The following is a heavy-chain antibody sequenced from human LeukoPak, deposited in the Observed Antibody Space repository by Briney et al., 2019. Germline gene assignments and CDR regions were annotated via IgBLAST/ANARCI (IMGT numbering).Heavy chain of an antibody. CDR3: ARGGNYGDYDGYFDY. CDR1: GGSISSYY. Sequence: PSETLSLTCTVSGGSISSYYWSWIRQPPGKGLEWIGYIYYSGSTNYNPSLRSRVTISVDTSKHQFSLKLSSVTAADTAVYYCARGGNYGDYDGYFDYWGQGTLVTVSS. D-gene: IGHD4-17*01. V-gene: IGHV4-59*12. CDR2: IYYSGST. J-gene: IGHJ4*02.